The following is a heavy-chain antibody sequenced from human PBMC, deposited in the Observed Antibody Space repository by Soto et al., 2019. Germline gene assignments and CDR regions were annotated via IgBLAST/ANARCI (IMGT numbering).Heavy chain of an antibody. CDR1: GGSFSGYY. J-gene: IGHJ1*01. CDR3: ARGRIVVVTAIYFQH. Sequence: QVQLQQWGAGLLKPSETLSLTCAVYGGSFSGYYWSWIRQPPGKGLEWIGEINHSGSTNYNPSLKSRVTISVDTSKNQFSLKLNSVTAADTAVYYCARGRIVVVTAIYFQHWGQGTLVTVSS. V-gene: IGHV4-34*01. D-gene: IGHD2-21*02. CDR2: INHSGST.